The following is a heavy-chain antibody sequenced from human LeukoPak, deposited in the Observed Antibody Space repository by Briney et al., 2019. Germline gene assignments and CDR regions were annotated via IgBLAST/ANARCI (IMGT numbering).Heavy chain of an antibody. V-gene: IGHV3-33*03. Sequence: PGRSLRLSCAASGFTFSSYGMHWVRQAPGKGLEWVAVIWYDGSNKYYADSVKGRFTISRDNAKNSLYLQMNSLRAEDTAVYYCAGARAARPAGVRYGGQGTLVTVSS. D-gene: IGHD6-6*01. CDR1: GFTFSSYG. J-gene: IGHJ4*02. CDR2: IWYDGSNK. CDR3: AGARAARPAGVRY.